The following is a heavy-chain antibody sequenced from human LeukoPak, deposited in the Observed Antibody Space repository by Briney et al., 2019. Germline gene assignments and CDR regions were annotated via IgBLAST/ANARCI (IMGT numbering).Heavy chain of an antibody. CDR3: ATVRSDYGDYMGDY. CDR2: FDPEDGET. D-gene: IGHD4-17*01. V-gene: IGHV1-24*01. Sequence: ASVKVSCKVSGYTLTELSMHWLRQAPGKALEWMGGFDPEDGETIYAQKFQGRVTMTEDTSTDTAYMELSSLSSEDTAVYYCATVRSDYGDYMGDYWGQGTLVTVSS. J-gene: IGHJ4*02. CDR1: GYTLTELS.